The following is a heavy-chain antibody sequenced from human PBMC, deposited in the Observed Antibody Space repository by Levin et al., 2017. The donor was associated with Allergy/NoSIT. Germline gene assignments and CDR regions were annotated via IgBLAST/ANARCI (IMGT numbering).Heavy chain of an antibody. V-gene: IGHV4-38-2*02. Sequence: MSSETLSLNCIVDGSSITSHYFWGWIRQPSGKGPQWIGSINHAGNTYYKPSLMSRVTMSVDTSKNQFSLKVMSVTAADTAVYYCARIVGASPIDSWGQGTLVTVSS. D-gene: IGHD1-26*01. CDR1: GSSITSHYF. CDR3: ARIVGASPIDS. CDR2: INHAGNT. J-gene: IGHJ4*02.